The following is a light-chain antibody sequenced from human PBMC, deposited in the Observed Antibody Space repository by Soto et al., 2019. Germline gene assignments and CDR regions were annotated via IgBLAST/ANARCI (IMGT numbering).Light chain of an antibody. CDR2: DVS. J-gene: IGLJ1*01. Sequence: QSALTQPRSVSGSPGQSVTISCTVTSSDVGGYTYVSWYQQHPGTAPKLMIYDVSKRPSGVPDRFSGSKSGNTASLTISGLQSDDEADDYCCSYAGSYTHFVFGPGTKLTVL. V-gene: IGLV2-11*01. CDR1: SSDVGGYTY. CDR3: CSYAGSYTHFV.